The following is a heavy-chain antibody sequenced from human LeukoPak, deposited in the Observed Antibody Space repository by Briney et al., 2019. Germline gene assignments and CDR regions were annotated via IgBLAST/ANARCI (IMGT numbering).Heavy chain of an antibody. CDR3: AKSPYHDSSGYYREYYFDH. J-gene: IGHJ4*02. CDR2: ISGGGGST. Sequence: GGSLRLSCAASGFTFSTYGMRWVRQAPGKGLVWVSAISGGGGSTSYADSVKGRVTVSRDNAKSTLYLQMNSLGADDTAVYYRAKSPYHDSSGYYREYYFDHWGQGTLVTVSS. CDR1: GFTFSTYG. D-gene: IGHD3-22*01. V-gene: IGHV3-23*01.